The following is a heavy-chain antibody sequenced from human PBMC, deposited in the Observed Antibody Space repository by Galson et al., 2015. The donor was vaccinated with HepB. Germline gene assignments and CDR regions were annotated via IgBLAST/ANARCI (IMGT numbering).Heavy chain of an antibody. D-gene: IGHD3-16*02. CDR3: AHIIITFGGVIGDDAFDI. Sequence: PALVKPTQTLTLTCTFSGFSLITRGVGVGWIRQPPGEALEWFAIIYWDDDKRYSPSLKSRLSITKDTSKNQVVFTMTNMDPVDTATYYCAHIIITFGGVIGDDAFDIWGQGTVVTASS. CDR2: IYWDDDK. J-gene: IGHJ3*02. CDR1: GFSLITRGVG. V-gene: IGHV2-5*02.